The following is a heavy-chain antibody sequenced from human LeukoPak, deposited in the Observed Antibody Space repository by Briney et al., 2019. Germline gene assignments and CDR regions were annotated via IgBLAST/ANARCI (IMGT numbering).Heavy chain of an antibody. CDR3: ASDLSWGSRNYYDSSGKSPFDY. CDR2: ISAYNGNT. CDR1: GYTFTSYG. V-gene: IGHV1-18*01. Sequence: ASVKVSCKASGYTFTSYGISWVRQAPGQGLEWMGWISAYNGNTNYAQKLQGRVTMTTDTSTSTAYMELRSLRSDDTAVYYCASDLSWGSRNYYDSSGKSPFDYWGQGTLVTVSS. J-gene: IGHJ4*02. D-gene: IGHD3-22*01.